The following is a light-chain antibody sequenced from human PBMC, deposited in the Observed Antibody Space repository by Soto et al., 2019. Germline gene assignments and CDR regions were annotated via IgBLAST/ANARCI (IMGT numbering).Light chain of an antibody. V-gene: IGLV2-14*01. J-gene: IGLJ1*01. Sequence: QSALTQPPSASGSPGQSVTTSCTGTSSDVGAYNYVSWYQQEPGKAPKLIIYEVNLRPSGVSDRFSASKSGDTASLTISGLQAGDEADYYCCSYSTSNTHNYVFGTGTKLTVL. CDR3: CSYSTSNTHNYV. CDR1: SSDVGAYNY. CDR2: EVN.